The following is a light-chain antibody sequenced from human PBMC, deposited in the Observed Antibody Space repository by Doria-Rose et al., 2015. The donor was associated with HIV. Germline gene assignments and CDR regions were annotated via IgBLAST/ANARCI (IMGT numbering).Light chain of an antibody. CDR1: QSISSW. CDR3: QQYKNSFPT. J-gene: IGKJ1*01. V-gene: IGKV1-5*03. Sequence: SASVGDRVTITCRASQSISSWLAWYQQKPGEAPKVLIYKASTLQSGVPSRFSGSGSGTEFTLTISSLQAEDFATYYCQQYKNSFPTFGQGTKVEIK. CDR2: KAS.